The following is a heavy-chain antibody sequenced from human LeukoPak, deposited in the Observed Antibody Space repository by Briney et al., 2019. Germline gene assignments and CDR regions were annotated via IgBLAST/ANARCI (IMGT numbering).Heavy chain of an antibody. CDR2: LSGSAGDT. J-gene: IGHJ4*02. D-gene: IGHD6-19*01. V-gene: IGHV3-23*01. CDR1: GFTFSNYA. CDR3: AKEGNLKTQYYFDY. Sequence: PGGSLRLSCVASGFTFSNYAMSWVRQAPGKGLEWVSSLSGSAGDTFYADSVKGRFTISRDNSKNTLYLQLTGLRAEDTAVYYCAKEGNLKTQYYFDYWGQGTLVTVSS.